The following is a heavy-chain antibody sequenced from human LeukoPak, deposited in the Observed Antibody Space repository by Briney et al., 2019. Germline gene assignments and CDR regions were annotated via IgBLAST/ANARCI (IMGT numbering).Heavy chain of an antibody. CDR1: GFTFSSYG. CDR3: ARDPLRAMAYLDYYYHGMDV. CDR2: ISYDGSNK. Sequence: GGSLRLSCAASGFTFSSYGMHWVRQAPGKGLEWVAVISYDGSNKYYADSVKGRFTISRDNSKNTLYLQMNSLRAEDTAVYYCARDPLRAMAYLDYYYHGMDVWGQGTTVTVSS. V-gene: IGHV3-30*03. D-gene: IGHD5-18*01. J-gene: IGHJ6*02.